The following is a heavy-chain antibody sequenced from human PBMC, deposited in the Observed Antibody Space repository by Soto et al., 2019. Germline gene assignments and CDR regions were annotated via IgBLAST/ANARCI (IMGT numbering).Heavy chain of an antibody. D-gene: IGHD3-16*01. J-gene: IGHJ6*02. Sequence: GGSLRLSCAASGFTFSSYGMHWVRQAPGKGLEWVAVIWYDGSNKYYADSVKGRFTISRDNSKNTQYLQMNSLRAEDTAVYYCARDWGIGGSPVPYGMDVWGQGTTVTVSS. CDR3: ARDWGIGGSPVPYGMDV. V-gene: IGHV3-33*01. CDR2: IWYDGSNK. CDR1: GFTFSSYG.